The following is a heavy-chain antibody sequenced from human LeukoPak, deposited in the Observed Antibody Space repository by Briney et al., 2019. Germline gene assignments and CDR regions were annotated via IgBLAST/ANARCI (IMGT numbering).Heavy chain of an antibody. Sequence: PSQTLSLTCTVSGGSISSGGYYWSWIRQPPGKGLEWIGYIYHSGSTYYNPSLKSRVTISVDRSKNQFSLKLSSVTAADTAVYYCARDLNSKGYFDLWGRGTLVTVSS. CDR1: GGSISSGGYY. J-gene: IGHJ2*01. D-gene: IGHD4-11*01. CDR3: ARDLNSKGYFDL. CDR2: IYHSGST. V-gene: IGHV4-30-2*01.